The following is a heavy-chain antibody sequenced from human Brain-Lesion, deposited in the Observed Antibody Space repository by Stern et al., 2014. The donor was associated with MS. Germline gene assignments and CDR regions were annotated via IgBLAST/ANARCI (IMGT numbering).Heavy chain of an antibody. J-gene: IGHJ4*02. CDR1: GGSISSGNYY. CDR2: IYHTGST. Sequence: VQLVESGPGLVKPSQTLSLTCTVSGGSISSGNYYWSWLRQHPGKGLEWIGSIYHTGSTHYNPPLKSRVTTSIDASKNQFSLKLSSVTAADTAVYYCARGSREVLLPRFYFDYWGQGTLVTVSS. CDR3: ARGSREVLLPRFYFDY. D-gene: IGHD3-3*01. V-gene: IGHV4-31*03.